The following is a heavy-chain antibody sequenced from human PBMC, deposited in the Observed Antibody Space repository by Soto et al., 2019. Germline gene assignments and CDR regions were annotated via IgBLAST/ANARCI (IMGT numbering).Heavy chain of an antibody. J-gene: IGHJ5*02. V-gene: IGHV3-23*01. CDR3: AKDDGWGDSSSWYNWFDP. D-gene: IGHD6-13*01. CDR1: GFTFSSYA. CDR2: ISGSGGST. Sequence: EVQLLESGGGLVQPGGSLRLSCAASGFTFSSYAMSWVRQAPGKGLEWVSAISGSGGSTYYADSMKGRFTISRDNSKNPLYLQMNSLRAEDTAVYYCAKDDGWGDSSSWYNWFDPWGQGTLVTVSS.